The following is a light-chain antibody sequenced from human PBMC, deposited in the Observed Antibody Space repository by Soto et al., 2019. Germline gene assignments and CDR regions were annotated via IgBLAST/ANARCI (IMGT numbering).Light chain of an antibody. V-gene: IGKV1-39*01. Sequence: DIHMTQSPSSLSASVGDIVTITCRASQSISSYLNWYQQKPGKSPKLLSYAASSLQSGVPSRFSGSGSGTDFTLTISSLQPEDFATYYCQQSYSTPPTFGQGTKVEIK. J-gene: IGKJ1*01. CDR2: AAS. CDR3: QQSYSTPPT. CDR1: QSISSY.